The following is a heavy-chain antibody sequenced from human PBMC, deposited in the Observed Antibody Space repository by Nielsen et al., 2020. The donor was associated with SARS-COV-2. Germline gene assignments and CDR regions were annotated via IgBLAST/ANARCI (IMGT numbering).Heavy chain of an antibody. V-gene: IGHV3-30-3*01. CDR3: ARVDCMSPSCHFFGYTGWFDP. J-gene: IGHJ5*02. D-gene: IGHD2-2*01. Sequence: WIRQPPGKGLEWVAVISYDGSNKYYADSVKGRFTISRDNSKNMLYLQMNSLRAEDTAVYYCARVDCMSPSCHFFGYTGWFDPWGQGTPVTVSS. CDR2: ISYDGSNK.